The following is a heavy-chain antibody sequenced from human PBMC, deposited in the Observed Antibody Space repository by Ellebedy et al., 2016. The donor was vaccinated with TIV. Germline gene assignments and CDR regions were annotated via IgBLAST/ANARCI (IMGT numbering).Heavy chain of an antibody. J-gene: IGHJ3*02. Sequence: GESLKISCAASGFTFSSYWMHWVRQAPGKGLVWVSRISSDGTGTSYADHMQGRLPISRDNAKNTLYLQMNSLRAEDTAVYYCARVECNSISCPGAFDIWGQGTMFTVSS. D-gene: IGHD2-2*01. V-gene: IGHV3-74*01. CDR2: ISSDGTGT. CDR3: ARVECNSISCPGAFDI. CDR1: GFTFSSYW.